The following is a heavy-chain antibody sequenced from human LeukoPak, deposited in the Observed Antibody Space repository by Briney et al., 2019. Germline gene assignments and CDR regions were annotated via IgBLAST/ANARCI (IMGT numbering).Heavy chain of an antibody. V-gene: IGHV1-8*01. CDR1: GYTFTSYD. CDR2: MHPNSANT. J-gene: IGHJ6*03. D-gene: IGHD1-26*01. CDR3: ARGGQRSQYYYFMDV. Sequence: ASVKVSCKASGYTFTSYDINWVRQATGQGLEWMGWMHPNSANTGYAQKFQGRVTITRNTSIGTAYMELSSLRSEDTAVYYCARGGQRSQYYYFMDVWGKGTTVTVSS.